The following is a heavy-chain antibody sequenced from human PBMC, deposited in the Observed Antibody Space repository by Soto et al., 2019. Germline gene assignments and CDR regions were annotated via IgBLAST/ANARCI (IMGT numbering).Heavy chain of an antibody. V-gene: IGHV1-69*13. J-gene: IGHJ4*02. CDR3: ARAPYYYDSSGYYLFDY. D-gene: IGHD3-22*01. CDR1: GGTFSSYA. CDR2: IIPIFGTA. Sequence: ASVKVSCKASGGTFSSYAISWVRQAPGQGLEWMGGIIPIFGTANYAQKFQGRVTITADESTSTAYMELSSLRSEDTAVYYCARAPYYYDSSGYYLFDYWGQGTLVTVSS.